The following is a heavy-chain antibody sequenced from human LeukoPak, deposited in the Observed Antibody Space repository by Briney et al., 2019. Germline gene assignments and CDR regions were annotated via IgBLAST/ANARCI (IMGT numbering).Heavy chain of an antibody. V-gene: IGHV4-38-2*02. CDR2: IYHSGRT. Sequence: SETLSLTCTVSGYSISRGYYWGWIRQPPGKGLEWIGSIYHSGRTDYNPSLKSRVTISVDTSKNQFSLKLSSVTAADTAVYYCARDPYYYDTKGVMWGQGALVTVSS. J-gene: IGHJ4*02. D-gene: IGHD3-22*01. CDR1: GYSISRGYY. CDR3: ARDPYYYDTKGVM.